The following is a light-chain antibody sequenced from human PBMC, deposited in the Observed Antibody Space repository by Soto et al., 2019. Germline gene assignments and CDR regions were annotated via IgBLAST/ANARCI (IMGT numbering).Light chain of an antibody. V-gene: IGLV2-11*01. J-gene: IGLJ2*01. Sequence: QSVLTQPRSVSGSPGQSVTISCTGTNSDVGGYNYVSWYQQYPGKAPKLMISGVSERPSGVPDRFSGSKSGNTASLTISGLQAEDEADYYCASYGGSNNLLFGGGTKLTVL. CDR1: NSDVGGYNY. CDR3: ASYGGSNNLL. CDR2: GVS.